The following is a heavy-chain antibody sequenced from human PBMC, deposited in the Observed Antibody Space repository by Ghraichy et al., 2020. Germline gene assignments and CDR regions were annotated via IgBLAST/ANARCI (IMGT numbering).Heavy chain of an antibody. CDR2: ISGSGGST. J-gene: IGHJ4*02. V-gene: IGHV3-23*01. CDR3: ASSGWELPKPDY. Sequence: GGSLRLSCAASGFTFSSYAMSWVRQAPGKGLEWVSAISGSGGSTYYADSVKGRFTISRDNSKNTLYLQMNSLRAEDTAVYYCASSGWELPKPDYWGQGTLVTVSS. D-gene: IGHD1-26*01. CDR1: GFTFSSYA.